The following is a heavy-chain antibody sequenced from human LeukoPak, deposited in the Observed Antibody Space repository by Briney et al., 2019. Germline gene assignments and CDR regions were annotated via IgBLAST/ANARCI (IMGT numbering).Heavy chain of an antibody. D-gene: IGHD3-22*01. J-gene: IGHJ4*02. CDR2: INPSGGSA. V-gene: IGHV1-46*01. Sequence: RASVKVSCKASGYTFTSYYMHWVRQAPGQGLEWMGIINPSGGSASYAQKFQGRVTMTRDTSTSTVYMEVSSLRSEDTAVYYCARDVASSGYYWDWGQGTLVTVSS. CDR3: ARDVASSGYYWD. CDR1: GYTFTSYY.